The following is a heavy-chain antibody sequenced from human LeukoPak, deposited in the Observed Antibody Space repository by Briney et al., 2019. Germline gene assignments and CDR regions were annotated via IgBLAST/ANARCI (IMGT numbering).Heavy chain of an antibody. D-gene: IGHD3-22*01. CDR3: AKDRPRYYDSSVYFDY. CDR1: GFTFSSYA. Sequence: GGSLRLSCAASGFTFSSYAMSWVRQAPGKGLEWVSAISGSGGSTYYADSVKGRFTISRDNSKNTLCLQMNSLRAEATAVYYCAKDRPRYYDSSVYFDYWGQGTLVTVSS. V-gene: IGHV3-23*01. J-gene: IGHJ4*02. CDR2: ISGSGGST.